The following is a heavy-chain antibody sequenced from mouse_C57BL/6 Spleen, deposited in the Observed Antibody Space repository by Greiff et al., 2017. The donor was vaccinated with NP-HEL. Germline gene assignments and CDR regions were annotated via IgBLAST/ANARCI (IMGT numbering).Heavy chain of an antibody. Sequence: EVKLVESGGGLVKPGGSLKLSCAASGFTFSSYAMSWVRQTPEKRLEWVATISDGGSYTYYPDNVKGRFTISRDNAKNNLYLQMSHLKSEDTAMYYCARVAGAMDYWGQGTSVTVSS. CDR1: GFTFSSYA. D-gene: IGHD6-1*01. J-gene: IGHJ4*01. CDR3: ARVAGAMDY. CDR2: ISDGGSYT. V-gene: IGHV5-4*03.